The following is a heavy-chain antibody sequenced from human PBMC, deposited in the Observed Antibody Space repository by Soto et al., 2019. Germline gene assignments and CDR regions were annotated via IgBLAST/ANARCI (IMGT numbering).Heavy chain of an antibody. CDR3: ARGDFMLDY. CDR2: IYYSGST. D-gene: IGHD2-21*01. J-gene: IGHJ4*02. Sequence: VADGKIVNRGYCWSRKRKHPGKGLEWIGYIYYSGSTYYNPSLKSRVTISVDRSKNQFSLKLSSVTAADTAVYYCARGDFMLDYWGQGTLVTVSS. CDR1: DGKIVNRGYC. V-gene: IGHV4-30-2*01.